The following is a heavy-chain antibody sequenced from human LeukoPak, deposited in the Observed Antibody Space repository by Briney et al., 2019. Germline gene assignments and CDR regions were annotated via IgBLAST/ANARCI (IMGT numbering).Heavy chain of an antibody. CDR1: GGSISNYY. Sequence: SETLSLTCTVSGGSISNYYWSWIRQPAGKGLEWIGRLYSSGSTNYNPSLKSRVTMSVDTSKNQFSLKLSSVAAADTAGYYCANLYYDSTTRYNYYMDVWGKGTTVTVSS. J-gene: IGHJ6*03. D-gene: IGHD3-22*01. CDR2: LYSSGST. CDR3: ANLYYDSTTRYNYYMDV. V-gene: IGHV4-4*07.